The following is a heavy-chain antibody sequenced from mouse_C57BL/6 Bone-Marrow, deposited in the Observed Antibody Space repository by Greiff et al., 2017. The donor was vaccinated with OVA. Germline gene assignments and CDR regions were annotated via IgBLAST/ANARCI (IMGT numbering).Heavy chain of an antibody. Sequence: QVQLQQPGAELVKPGASVKLSCKASGYTFTSYWMHWVKQRPGRGLEWIGRIDPNSGGTKYNEKFKSKATLTVAKPSSTAYMQLSSLTSEDSAVYYCARSTGRCPRGAWFAYWGQGTLVTVSA. CDR1: GYTFTSYW. CDR3: ARSTGRCPRGAWFAY. D-gene: IGHD3-3*01. CDR2: IDPNSGGT. V-gene: IGHV1-72*01. J-gene: IGHJ3*01.